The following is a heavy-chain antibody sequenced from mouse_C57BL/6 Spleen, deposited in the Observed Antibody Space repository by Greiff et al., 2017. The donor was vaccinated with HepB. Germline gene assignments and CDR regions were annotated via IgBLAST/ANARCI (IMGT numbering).Heavy chain of an antibody. V-gene: IGHV1-50*01. Sequence: QVQLQQPGAELVKPGASVKLSCKASGYTFTSYWMQWVKQRPGQGLEWIGEIDHSDSYTNYNQKLKGKATMTVDTSSSTAYLQLSSLISEDSAVYYCARSLDGSSYGGYWGQGTTLTVSS. D-gene: IGHD1-1*01. CDR1: GYTFTSYW. CDR3: ARSLDGSSYGGY. CDR2: IDHSDSYT. J-gene: IGHJ2*01.